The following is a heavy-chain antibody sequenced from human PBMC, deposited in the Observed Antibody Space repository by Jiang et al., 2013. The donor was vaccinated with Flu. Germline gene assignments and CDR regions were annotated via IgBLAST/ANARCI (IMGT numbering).Heavy chain of an antibody. CDR2: ISSSGSTI. CDR3: ARGPYDFWSGSADY. V-gene: IGHV3-48*03. D-gene: IGHD3-3*01. CDR1: GFTFSSYE. Sequence: GSLRLSCAASGFTFSSYEMNWVRQAPGKGLEWVSYISSSGSTIYYADSVKGRFTISRDNAKNSLYLQMNSLRAEDTAVYYCARGPYDFWSGSADYWGQGTLVTVSS. J-gene: IGHJ4*02.